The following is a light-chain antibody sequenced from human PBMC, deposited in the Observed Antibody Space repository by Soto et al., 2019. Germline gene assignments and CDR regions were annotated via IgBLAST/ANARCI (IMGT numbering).Light chain of an antibody. Sequence: DIQMTQSPSSLSASVGDRVTITCRAGQNINAYLDWYQQKPGKVPRLLIYAASNLQSGVPSRFSGSGSGAQFTLTISSLQPEDFASYFCQQTFSPTFTFGPGTSVDFK. V-gene: IGKV1-39*01. J-gene: IGKJ3*01. CDR1: QNINAY. CDR3: QQTFSPTFT. CDR2: AAS.